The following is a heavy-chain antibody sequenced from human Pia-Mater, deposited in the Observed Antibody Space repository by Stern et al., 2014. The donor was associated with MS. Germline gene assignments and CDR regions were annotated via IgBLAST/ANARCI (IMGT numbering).Heavy chain of an antibody. D-gene: IGHD3-9*01. CDR3: ANHPFDSLGLVDY. V-gene: IGHV4-39*01. Sequence: QVQLQESGPGLVKPSETLSLTCTVSGGSISSSSYYWGWIRQPPGKGLEWIGSIYYSGSTYYNPSLKSRVTISADTSKNQFYLKLSSVTAADTAVYCCANHPFDSLGLVDYWGQGTLVTVSS. CDR1: GGSISSSSYY. J-gene: IGHJ4*02. CDR2: IYYSGST.